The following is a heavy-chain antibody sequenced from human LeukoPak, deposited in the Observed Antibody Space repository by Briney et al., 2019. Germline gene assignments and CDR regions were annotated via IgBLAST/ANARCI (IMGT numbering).Heavy chain of an antibody. CDR1: GFTFSSYS. J-gene: IGHJ4*02. CDR2: ISSSSSYI. V-gene: IGHV3-21*01. CDR3: ARDRGYYCDY. Sequence: GGSLRLSCAASGFTFSSYSMNWVRQAPGKGLEWVSSISSSSSYIYYADPVKGRFTISRDNAKNPLYLQMNSLRAEDTAVYYCARDRGYYCDYWGQGTLVTVSS. D-gene: IGHD3-22*01.